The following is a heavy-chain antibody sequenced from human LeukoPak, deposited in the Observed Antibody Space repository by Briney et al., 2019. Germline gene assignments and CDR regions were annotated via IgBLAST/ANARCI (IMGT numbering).Heavy chain of an antibody. CDR1: GFTFSAYA. CDR3: VKDRSWIIDAWFDS. D-gene: IGHD1-1*01. J-gene: IGHJ5*01. CDR2: ITGYGDRT. Sequence: PGGSLRLSCAPSGFTFSAYAMSWVRHAPEKGLEWVTSITGYGDRTYYADSVKGRFTISRDNSKNTLYLQMSSLRAEDTAVYYCVKDRSWIIDAWFDSWGQGARVTVSS. V-gene: IGHV3-23*01.